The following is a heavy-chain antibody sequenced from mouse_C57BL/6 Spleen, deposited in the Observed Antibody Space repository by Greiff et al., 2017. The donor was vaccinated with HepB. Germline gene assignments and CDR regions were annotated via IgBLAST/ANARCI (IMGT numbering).Heavy chain of an antibody. CDR2: IHPNSGST. V-gene: IGHV1-64*01. J-gene: IGHJ2*01. CDR3: AREGYYGSSTYYFDY. D-gene: IGHD1-1*01. Sequence: QVQLQQSGAELVKPGASVKLSCKASGYTFTSYWMHWVKQRPGQGLEWIGMIHPNSGSTNYNEKFKSKATLTVDKSSSTAYMQLSSLTSEDSAVYYCAREGYYGSSTYYFDYWGQGTTLTVSS. CDR1: GYTFTSYW.